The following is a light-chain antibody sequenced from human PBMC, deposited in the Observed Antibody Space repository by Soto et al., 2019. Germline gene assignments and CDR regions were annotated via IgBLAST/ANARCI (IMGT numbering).Light chain of an antibody. CDR3: SSYAGSNTHYV. Sequence: QSAPTQPPSASGSLGQSVTISCTGTSSDVGGYNYVSWYQQHPGKAPKLLIYEAIKRPSGVPDRFSGSKSGNTASLTVSGLRADDEADYYCSSYAGSNTHYVFGTGTKVTVL. V-gene: IGLV2-8*01. J-gene: IGLJ1*01. CDR2: EAI. CDR1: SSDVGGYNY.